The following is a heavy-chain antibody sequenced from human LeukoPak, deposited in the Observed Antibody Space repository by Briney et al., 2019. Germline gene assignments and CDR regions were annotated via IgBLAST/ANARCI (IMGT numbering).Heavy chain of an antibody. Sequence: GGSLRLSCAASGFTFSTYAMSWVRQPPGKGLEWVSGISGSGDTTYYADSVKGRFTISRDNSKDTLYLQMNSLRAEDTAVYYCAKGGYSSGWRNYFDYWGQGTLVTVSS. CDR2: ISGSGDTT. J-gene: IGHJ4*02. CDR1: GFTFSTYA. CDR3: AKGGYSSGWRNYFDY. V-gene: IGHV3-23*01. D-gene: IGHD6-19*01.